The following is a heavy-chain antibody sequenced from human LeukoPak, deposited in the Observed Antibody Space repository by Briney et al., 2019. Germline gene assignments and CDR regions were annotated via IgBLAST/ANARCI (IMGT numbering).Heavy chain of an antibody. Sequence: GGSLRLSWAASGFTFSSYSMNWVRQAPGKGLEWVSSISSSSSYIYYADSVKGRFTISRDNAKNSLYLQMNSLRAEDTAVYYCAELGITMIGGVWGKGTTVTVSS. D-gene: IGHD3-10*02. J-gene: IGHJ6*04. CDR1: GFTFSSYS. V-gene: IGHV3-21*01. CDR3: AELGITMIGGV. CDR2: ISSSSSYI.